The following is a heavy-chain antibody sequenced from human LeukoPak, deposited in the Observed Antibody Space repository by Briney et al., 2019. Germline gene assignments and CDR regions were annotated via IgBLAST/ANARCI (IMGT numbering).Heavy chain of an antibody. CDR1: GCTFSDYY. V-gene: IGHV3-11*04. Sequence: GGSLRLSCAASGCTFSDYYMGWIRQAPGEGRGGGSYISSSGSTIYYAASVRGRFTISRDNAKNSLYLQMNSLTAEDTAVYYCASGAVAGTYYYYYYMDVWGKGTTVTVSS. J-gene: IGHJ6*03. CDR2: ISSSGSTI. D-gene: IGHD6-19*01. CDR3: ASGAVAGTYYYYYYMDV.